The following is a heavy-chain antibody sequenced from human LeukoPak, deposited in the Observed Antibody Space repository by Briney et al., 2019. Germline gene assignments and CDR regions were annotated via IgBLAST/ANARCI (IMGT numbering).Heavy chain of an antibody. CDR3: ARPIYYYDSSGFFDY. CDR2: IYPGDSDT. CDR1: GYSFTSYW. J-gene: IGHJ4*02. Sequence: GESLKISCQGSGYSFTSYWIGWVRQMPGKGLEWMGIIYPGDSDTGYSPSFQGQVTISADKSISTAYLQWSSLKASDTAMYYCARPIYYYDSSGFFDYWGQGTLVTVSS. V-gene: IGHV5-51*01. D-gene: IGHD3-22*01.